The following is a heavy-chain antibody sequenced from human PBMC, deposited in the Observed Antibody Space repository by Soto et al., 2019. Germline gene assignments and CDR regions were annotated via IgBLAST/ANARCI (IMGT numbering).Heavy chain of an antibody. Sequence: QVQLVQSGAEVKKPGASVKVSCKASGYTFTGYYMHWVRQAPGQGLEWMGWINPNSGDTNYAQKFQGWVTMTSDTSISTASLELSRLRSDDTAVYYCARGEIPGQAEYFQHWGQGTLVTVSS. J-gene: IGHJ1*01. CDR3: ARGEIPGQAEYFQH. CDR1: GYTFTGYY. CDR2: INPNSGDT. V-gene: IGHV1-2*04.